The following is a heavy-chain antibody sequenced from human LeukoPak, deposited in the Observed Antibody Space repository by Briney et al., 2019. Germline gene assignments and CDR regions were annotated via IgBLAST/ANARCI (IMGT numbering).Heavy chain of an antibody. J-gene: IGHJ4*02. D-gene: IGHD1-26*01. CDR2: IYGSGVSI. CDR3: AKDLGWELPAEAY. CDR1: GFTFKNYV. Sequence: PGGSLRLSCVASGFTFKNYVMNWVRQAPGKGLEWLATIYGSGVSISYADSVKGRFTISRDNSNNTLYLQMNSLRAEDTAMYYCAKDLGWELPAEAYWGQGILVTLSS. V-gene: IGHV3-23*01.